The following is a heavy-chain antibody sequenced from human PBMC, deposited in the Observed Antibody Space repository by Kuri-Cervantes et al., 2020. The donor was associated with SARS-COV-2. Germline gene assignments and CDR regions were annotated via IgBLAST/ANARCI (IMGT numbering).Heavy chain of an antibody. CDR3: ARGMHYIPLIFGVVWGAFDI. J-gene: IGHJ3*02. D-gene: IGHD3-3*01. V-gene: IGHV4-59*11. CDR2: IYHSGST. Sequence: SETLSLTCTVSGGSISSHYWSWIRQPPGKGLEWIGSIYHSGSTNYNPSLKSRVTMSVDMSKNQFSLKLSSVTAADTAVYYCARGMHYIPLIFGVVWGAFDIWGQGTMVTVSS. CDR1: GGSISSHY.